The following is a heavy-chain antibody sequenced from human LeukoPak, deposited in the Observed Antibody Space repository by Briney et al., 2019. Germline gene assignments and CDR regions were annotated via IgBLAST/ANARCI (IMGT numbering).Heavy chain of an antibody. V-gene: IGHV4-59*01. J-gene: IGHJ4*02. Sequence: SETLSLTCTVSGGSISSYYWSWIRQPPGKGLEWIGYIYYSGSTNYNPSLKSRVTISVDTSKNQFSLKLSSVTAADTAVYYCARALYSSWGEYYFDYWGQGTLVTVSS. CDR3: ARALYSSWGEYYFDY. CDR1: GGSISSYY. D-gene: IGHD6-19*01. CDR2: IYYSGST.